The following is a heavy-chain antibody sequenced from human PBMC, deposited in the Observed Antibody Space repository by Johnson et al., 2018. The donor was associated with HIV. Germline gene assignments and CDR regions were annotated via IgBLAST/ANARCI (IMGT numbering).Heavy chain of an antibody. CDR1: GLTVSTNY. J-gene: IGHJ3*02. V-gene: IGHV3-66*01. Sequence: VQLVESGGGVVQPGGSLRLSCAASGLTVSTNYMSWVRQAPGRGLEWVSVVYSDGNTYYADSVKGRFTISRDNSKNTLYLQMNSLRAEDTAVYYCARDRAAAGPDAFDIWGQGTMVTVSS. CDR3: ARDRAAAGPDAFDI. CDR2: VYSDGNT. D-gene: IGHD6-13*01.